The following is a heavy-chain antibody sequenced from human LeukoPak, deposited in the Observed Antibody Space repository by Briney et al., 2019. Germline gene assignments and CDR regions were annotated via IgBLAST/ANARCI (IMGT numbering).Heavy chain of an antibody. J-gene: IGHJ4*02. V-gene: IGHV3-23*01. D-gene: IGHD2-8*01. CDR1: GFTFSSYG. CDR3: ARALIGYYFDY. CDR2: ISGSGGST. Sequence: GGSLRLSCAASGFTFSSYGMSWVRQAPGKGLEWVSAISGSGGSTYYADSVKGRFTISRDNSKNSLYLQMNSLRAEDTAVYYCARALIGYYFDYWGQGTLVTVSS.